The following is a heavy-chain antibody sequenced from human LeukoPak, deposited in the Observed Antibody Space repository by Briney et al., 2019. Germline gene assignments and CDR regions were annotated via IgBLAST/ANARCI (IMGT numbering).Heavy chain of an antibody. CDR2: ISSSTSTI. J-gene: IGHJ4*02. CDR1: GFTFSTYS. Sequence: GGSLRLSCAASGFTFSTYSMNWVRQAPGKGLEWVSYISSSTSTIYYADSVKGRFTISRDNAKNSLYLQMNSLRAEDTAVYFCARDHVPAAARCFDYWGQGTLVTVSS. D-gene: IGHD2-2*01. V-gene: IGHV3-48*04. CDR3: ARDHVPAAARCFDY.